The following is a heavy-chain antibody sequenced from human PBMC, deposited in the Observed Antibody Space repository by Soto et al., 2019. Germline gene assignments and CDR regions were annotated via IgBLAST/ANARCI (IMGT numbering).Heavy chain of an antibody. J-gene: IGHJ4*02. CDR2: ISWNTGSI. V-gene: IGHV3-9*01. D-gene: IGHD6-19*01. CDR1: GFDFDDYA. CDR3: ARYFRGSGRYFFDY. Sequence: PGGSLRLSCVGSGFDFDDYAMHWVRQAPGKGLEWVSGISWNTGSIGYADSVKGRFTISRDNIKNSLYLQMNSLTTEDTALYYCARYFRGSGRYFFDYWGQGALVTVSS.